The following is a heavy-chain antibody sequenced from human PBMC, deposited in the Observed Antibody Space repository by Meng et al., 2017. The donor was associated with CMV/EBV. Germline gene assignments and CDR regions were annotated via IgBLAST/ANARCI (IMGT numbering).Heavy chain of an antibody. CDR2: IKSKTDGGTT. D-gene: IGHD3-3*01. CDR3: TTASQYYDFWSGYHFDY. Sequence: GSLKISCAASGFTFSNAWMSWVRQAPGKGLEWVGRIKSKTDGGTTDYAAPVKGRFTISRDDSKNTLFLQMKSLKTEDTAVYYCTTASQYYDFWSGYHFDYWGQGTLVTVSS. V-gene: IGHV3-15*01. J-gene: IGHJ4*02. CDR1: GFTFSNAW.